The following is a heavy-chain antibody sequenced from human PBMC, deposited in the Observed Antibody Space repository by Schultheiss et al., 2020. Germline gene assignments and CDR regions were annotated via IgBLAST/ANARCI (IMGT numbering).Heavy chain of an antibody. D-gene: IGHD2-2*02. CDR3: ALSTSPAVPHCSGSNCYTEVEGFES. J-gene: IGHJ3*02. Sequence: SVKVSCKASGGTFSSYAISWVRQGPGQGLEWLGAIIPILGLTKYAQLFQGRVTVIADKSTTTAHIEVGGLTSQDTAVYYCALSTSPAVPHCSGSNCYTEVEGFESWGQGTLVSGSS. CDR1: GGTFSSYA. CDR2: IIPILGLT. V-gene: IGHV1-69*10.